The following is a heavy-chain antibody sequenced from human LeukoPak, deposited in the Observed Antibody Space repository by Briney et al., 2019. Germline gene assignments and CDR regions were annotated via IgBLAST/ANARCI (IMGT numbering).Heavy chain of an antibody. D-gene: IGHD2-2*01. CDR1: GYSISSGYY. Sequence: SETLSLTCTVSGYSISSGYYWGWIRQPPGKGLEWIGSIYYSGNTYYNPSLKSRVTISVETSKNQFSLKLSSVTAADTAVYYCACLRYYYYMDVWGKGTTVTISS. V-gene: IGHV4-38-2*02. CDR2: IYYSGNT. CDR3: ACLRYYYYMDV. J-gene: IGHJ6*03.